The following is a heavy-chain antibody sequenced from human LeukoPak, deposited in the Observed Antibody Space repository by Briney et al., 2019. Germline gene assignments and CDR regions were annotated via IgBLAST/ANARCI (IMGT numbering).Heavy chain of an antibody. V-gene: IGHV1-8*01. Sequence: GASVKVSCKASGYTFTSYDINWVRQATGQGLEWMGWMDPNSGNTGYAQKFQGRVTMTRNTSISTAYMELSSLRSEGTAVYYCARDRRGKTAGILNWFDPWGQGTLVTVSS. CDR2: MDPNSGNT. CDR1: GYTFTSYD. D-gene: IGHD6-13*01. J-gene: IGHJ5*02. CDR3: ARDRRGKTAGILNWFDP.